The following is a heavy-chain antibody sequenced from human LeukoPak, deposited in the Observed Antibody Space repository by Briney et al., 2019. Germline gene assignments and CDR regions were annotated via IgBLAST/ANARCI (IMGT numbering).Heavy chain of an antibody. CDR3: ARVVLFGVVSTSVYWIDP. CDR2: INHSGTT. D-gene: IGHD3-3*01. CDR1: GGSFSDYY. J-gene: IGHJ5*02. Sequence: KSSETLSLTCAVYGGSFSDYYWSWIRQSPGKGLEWIGEINHSGTTNYNASLKSRVTISIDAPKNQFSLKLSSVTAADTAVYYCARVVLFGVVSTSVYWIDPWGQGTLVTVSS. V-gene: IGHV4-34*01.